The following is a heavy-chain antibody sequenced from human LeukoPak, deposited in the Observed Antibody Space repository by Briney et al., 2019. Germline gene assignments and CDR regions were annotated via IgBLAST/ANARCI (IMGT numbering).Heavy chain of an antibody. CDR2: LNPNSGNT. CDR1: GYTFSSYD. D-gene: IGHD1-14*01. V-gene: IGHV1-8*01. Sequence: ASVKVSCKASGYTFSSYDVTWVRQATGQGLEWMGWLNPNSGNTGFAPKFKGRVTLTSDTSINTAYMELSSLRSDDTAVYYCGRGIRNRLYSDSWGQGTLITVSS. J-gene: IGHJ4*02. CDR3: GRGIRNRLYSDS.